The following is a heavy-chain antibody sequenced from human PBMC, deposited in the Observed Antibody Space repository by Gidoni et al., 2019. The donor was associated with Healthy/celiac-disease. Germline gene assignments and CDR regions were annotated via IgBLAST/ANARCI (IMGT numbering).Heavy chain of an antibody. CDR3: TTDPTIAVAGADEGY. Sequence: EVQLVESGGGLVKPGGSLRLSCAASGFTFLNAWMNWVRQAPGKGLEWVGRIKSKTDGWTTDYAAPVKGRFTISRDDSGNTLYVQMNSLKTEDTAVYYCTTDPTIAVAGADEGYWGQGTLVTVSS. J-gene: IGHJ4*02. D-gene: IGHD6-19*01. CDR1: GFTFLNAW. CDR2: IKSKTDGWTT. V-gene: IGHV3-15*07.